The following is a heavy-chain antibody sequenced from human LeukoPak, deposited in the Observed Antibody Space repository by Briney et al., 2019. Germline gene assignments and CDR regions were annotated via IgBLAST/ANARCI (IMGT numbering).Heavy chain of an antibody. D-gene: IGHD3-10*01. V-gene: IGHV3-7*01. Sequence: VGSLRLSCAASGFTFSDYWMTWVRQAPGKGLEWVANINQDGSEKYYVDSVKGRFTISRDNAKNPLYLQMNSLRAEDSAVYYCARDLSYWNGGYWGQGTMVTVSS. J-gene: IGHJ4*02. CDR3: ARDLSYWNGGY. CDR2: INQDGSEK. CDR1: GFTFSDYW.